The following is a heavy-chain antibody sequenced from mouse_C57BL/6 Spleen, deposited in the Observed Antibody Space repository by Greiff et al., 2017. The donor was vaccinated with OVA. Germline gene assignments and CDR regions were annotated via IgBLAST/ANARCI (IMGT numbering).Heavy chain of an antibody. Sequence: EVKLMESEGGLVQPGSSMKLSCTASGFTFSDYYMAWVRQVPEKGLEWVANINYDGSSTYYLDSLKSRFIISRDNAKNILYLQMSSLKSEDTATYYCARDYYYGSSPSMDYWGQGTSVTVSS. D-gene: IGHD1-1*01. V-gene: IGHV5-16*01. CDR1: GFTFSDYY. CDR3: ARDYYYGSSPSMDY. J-gene: IGHJ4*01. CDR2: INYDGSST.